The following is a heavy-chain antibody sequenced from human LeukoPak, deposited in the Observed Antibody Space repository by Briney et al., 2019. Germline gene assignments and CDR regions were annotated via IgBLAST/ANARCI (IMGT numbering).Heavy chain of an antibody. CDR3: AREFEEGELNAFDI. V-gene: IGHV3-30*04. J-gene: IGHJ3*02. CDR2: ISYDGSNK. D-gene: IGHD1-26*01. Sequence: RPPPHKKMKRVAVISYDGSNKYYADSVKGRFTISRDNSKNTLYLQMNSLRAEDTAVYYCAREFEEGELNAFDIWGQGTMVTVSS.